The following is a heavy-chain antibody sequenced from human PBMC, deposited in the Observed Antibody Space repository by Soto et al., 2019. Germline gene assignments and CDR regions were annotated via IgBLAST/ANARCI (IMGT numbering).Heavy chain of an antibody. V-gene: IGHV4-39*07. J-gene: IGHJ6*03. CDR2: IYYSGST. Sequence: PSETLSLTCTVSGGSISSISYYWGWIRQPPGKGLEWIGSIYYSGSTNYNPSLKSRVTISVDTSKNQFSPKLSSVTAADTAVYYCARLTDWNYWNYYYMDVWGKGTTVTVSS. D-gene: IGHD1-7*01. CDR3: ARLTDWNYWNYYYMDV. CDR1: GGSISSISYY.